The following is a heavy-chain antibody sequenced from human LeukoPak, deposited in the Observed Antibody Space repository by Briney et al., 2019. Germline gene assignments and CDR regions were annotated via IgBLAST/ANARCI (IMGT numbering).Heavy chain of an antibody. Sequence: GGSLRLSCAASGFTFSSYAMSWVRQAPGKGLEWVSAFCGSGGSTYYADSVKGRFTISRDNSKNTLYLQMNSLRAEDTAVYYCAKIDTAMPPYNWFDPWGQGTLVTVSS. CDR3: AKIDTAMPPYNWFDP. CDR1: GFTFSSYA. V-gene: IGHV3-23*01. D-gene: IGHD5-18*01. J-gene: IGHJ5*02. CDR2: FCGSGGST.